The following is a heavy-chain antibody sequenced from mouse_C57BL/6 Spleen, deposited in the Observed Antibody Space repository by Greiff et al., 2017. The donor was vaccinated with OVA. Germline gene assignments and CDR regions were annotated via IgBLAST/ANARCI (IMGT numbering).Heavy chain of an antibody. CDR3: ASSLDSSGLDY. Sequence: EVHLVESGGGLVQPGGSLSLSCAASGFTSTDYYMSWVRQPPGKALEWLGFIRNKANGYTTEYSASVKGRFTISRDNSQSILYLQMNALRAEDSATYYCASSLDSSGLDYWGQGTTLTVSS. J-gene: IGHJ2*01. D-gene: IGHD3-2*02. V-gene: IGHV7-3*01. CDR1: GFTSTDYY. CDR2: IRNKANGYTT.